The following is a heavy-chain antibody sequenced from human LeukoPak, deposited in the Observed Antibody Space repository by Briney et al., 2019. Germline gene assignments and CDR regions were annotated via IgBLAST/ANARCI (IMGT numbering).Heavy chain of an antibody. CDR1: GYSFTSYW. CDR3: ARAKDRATYYYDSSGYPEAFDI. J-gene: IGHJ3*02. Sequence: GESLKISCKGSGYSFTSYWIGWVRQMPGKGLEWMGIIYPGDSDTRYSPSFQGQATISADKSISTAYLQWSSLKASDTAMYYCARAKDRATYYYDSSGYPEAFDIWGQGTMVTVSS. CDR2: IYPGDSDT. D-gene: IGHD3-22*01. V-gene: IGHV5-51*01.